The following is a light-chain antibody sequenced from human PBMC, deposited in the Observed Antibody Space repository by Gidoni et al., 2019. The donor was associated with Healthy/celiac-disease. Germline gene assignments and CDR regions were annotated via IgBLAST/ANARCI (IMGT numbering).Light chain of an antibody. V-gene: IGKV1-5*03. CDR3: QQYNSYSWT. CDR1: QSISSW. J-gene: IGKJ1*01. Sequence: DIPLTQSPSTLSASVGDRVTITCRASQSISSWLAWYQQKPGKAPKLLIYKASSLESGVPSRFSGSGSGTEFTRTSSSLQPDDFATYYCQQYNSYSWTFGQGTKVEIK. CDR2: KAS.